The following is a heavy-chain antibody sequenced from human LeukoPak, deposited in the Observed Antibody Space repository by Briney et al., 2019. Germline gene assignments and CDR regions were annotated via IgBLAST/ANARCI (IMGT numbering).Heavy chain of an antibody. CDR1: GGPITNGDYY. J-gene: IGHJ6*03. Sequence: SQTLSLTCTVSGGPITNGDYYWTWIRRHPEKGLEWIAHIDSSESTNYNASLQSRLSISLDTSKNQFALRLSSVTAADTAVYYCVRGGDDYDTDGGLPFPKHPYYMDVWGKGNTVSVSS. D-gene: IGHD3-22*01. V-gene: IGHV4-31*03. CDR3: VRGGDDYDTDGGLPFPKHPYYMDV. CDR2: IDSSEST.